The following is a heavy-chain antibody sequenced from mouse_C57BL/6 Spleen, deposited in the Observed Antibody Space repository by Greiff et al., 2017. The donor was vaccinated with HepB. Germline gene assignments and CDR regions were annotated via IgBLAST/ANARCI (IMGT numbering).Heavy chain of an antibody. Sequence: QVQLQQSGAELVKPGASVKLSCKASGYTFTSYWMHWVKQRPGRGLEWIGRIDPNSGGTKYNEKFKSKATLTVDKPSSTAYMQLSSLTSEDSAVYYCARSSGAYDYDAWFAYWGQGTLVTVSA. J-gene: IGHJ3*01. CDR3: ARSSGAYDYDAWFAY. CDR2: IDPNSGGT. V-gene: IGHV1-72*01. D-gene: IGHD2-4*01. CDR1: GYTFTSYW.